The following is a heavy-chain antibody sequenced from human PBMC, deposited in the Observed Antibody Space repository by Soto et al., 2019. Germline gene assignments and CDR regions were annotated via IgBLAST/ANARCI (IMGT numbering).Heavy chain of an antibody. CDR2: IYWDDDR. CDR1: GFSLSTSGVG. CDR3: AHIRGGWGGFDP. D-gene: IGHD6-19*01. Sequence: QITLKESGPPLVKPTQTLTLTCTFSGFSLSTSGVGVGWIRQPPGKALEWLTVIYWDDDRRYSPSLKSRLTNTKDTSKNQVVLTMTNMDPVDTATYYCAHIRGGWGGFDPWGQGTLVTVSS. J-gene: IGHJ5*02. V-gene: IGHV2-5*02.